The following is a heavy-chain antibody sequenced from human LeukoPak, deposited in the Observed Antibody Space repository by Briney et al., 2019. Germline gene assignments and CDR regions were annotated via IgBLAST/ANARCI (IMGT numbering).Heavy chain of an antibody. D-gene: IGHD3-10*02. Sequence: GASVKVSCKASGGTFSSYAMSWVRQTPGKGLEWVSVISGSGGSTDYADSVKGRFTISRDNSKNTLYVQMNSLRAEDTAVYYCAKGSTMYTAYYFDYWGQGALVTVSS. J-gene: IGHJ4*02. CDR2: ISGSGGST. CDR3: AKGSTMYTAYYFDY. CDR1: GGTFSSYA. V-gene: IGHV3-23*01.